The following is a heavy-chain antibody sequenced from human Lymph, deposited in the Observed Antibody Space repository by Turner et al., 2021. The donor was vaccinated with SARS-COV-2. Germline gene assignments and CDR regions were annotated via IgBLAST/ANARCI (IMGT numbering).Heavy chain of an antibody. CDR3: GVGPTRWYFQH. V-gene: IGHV4-39*01. CDR2: FFYSGST. J-gene: IGHJ1*01. CDR1: GGPISSSSYY. D-gene: IGHD1-26*01. Sequence: QLQLQESGPGLVKPSATLSLTCTVSGGPISSSSYYWGWIRQPPGKGLEWIGNFFYSGSTYYNPSLKSRVTISEDTSKNQFSLKLTSVTAADTAVYYCGVGPTRWYFQHWGQGTLVTVSS.